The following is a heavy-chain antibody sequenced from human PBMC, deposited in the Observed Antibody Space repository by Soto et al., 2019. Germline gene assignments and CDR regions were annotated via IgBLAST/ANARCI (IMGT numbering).Heavy chain of an antibody. D-gene: IGHD6-6*01. CDR3: ARSLSASSGWFDP. V-gene: IGHV4-30-4*08. Sequence: QVHLEESGPGLVKPSETLSLTCTVSGDYINSGDYYWTWIRQSPGKGLEWMAYIYKSGTTYYNPSLTNRLLISIGMSTNRFSLQVTSVTAADTAFYYCARSLSASSGWFDPWGQGTLVTVSS. CDR2: IYKSGTT. CDR1: GDYINSGDYY. J-gene: IGHJ5*02.